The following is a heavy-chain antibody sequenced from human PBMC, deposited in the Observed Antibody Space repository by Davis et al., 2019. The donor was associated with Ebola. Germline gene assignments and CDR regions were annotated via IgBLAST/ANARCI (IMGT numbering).Heavy chain of an antibody. V-gene: IGHV3-48*04. D-gene: IGHD5-12*01. CDR1: GFTFSSYG. CDR3: VPGTWI. CDR2: ISSSGDTI. J-gene: IGHJ4*02. Sequence: GGSLRLSCAASGFTFSSYGMHWVRQAPGKGLEWISYISSSGDTISYADSVKGRFTISRDNAQKSLYLQMNSLRAEDTAVYYCVPGTWIRGQGSLVTVSS.